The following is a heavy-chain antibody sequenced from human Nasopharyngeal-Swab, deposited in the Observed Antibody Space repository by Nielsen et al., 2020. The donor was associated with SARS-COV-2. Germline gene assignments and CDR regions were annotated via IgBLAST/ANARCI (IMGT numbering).Heavy chain of an antibody. CDR3: ARGVRGGSYLLNFDY. CDR2: IIPIFGTA. Sequence: WVRQAPGQGLEWMGGIIPIFGTANYAQKFQGRATITADESTSTAYMELSSLRSEDTAVYYCARGVRGGSYLLNFDYWGQGTLVTVSS. J-gene: IGHJ4*02. D-gene: IGHD1-26*01. V-gene: IGHV1-69*01.